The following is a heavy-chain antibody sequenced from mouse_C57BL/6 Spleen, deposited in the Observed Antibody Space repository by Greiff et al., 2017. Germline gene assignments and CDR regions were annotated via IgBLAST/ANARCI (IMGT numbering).Heavy chain of an antibody. CDR1: GFTFSDYG. V-gene: IGHV5-17*01. J-gene: IGHJ4*01. CDR2: ISSGSSTI. D-gene: IGHD1-1*01. CDR3: ARGDTTVVASYDYDIDY. Sequence: EVHLVESGGGLVQPGGSLKLSCAASGFTFSDYGMHWVRQAPEKGLEWVAYISSGSSTIYYADTVKGRFTISRDNAKNTLFLQMTSLRSEDTAMYYCARGDTTVVASYDYDIDYWGQGTSVTVSS.